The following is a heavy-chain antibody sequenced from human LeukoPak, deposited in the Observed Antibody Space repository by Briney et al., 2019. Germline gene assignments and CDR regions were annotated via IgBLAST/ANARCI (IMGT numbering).Heavy chain of an antibody. D-gene: IGHD6-13*01. CDR3: LKGPQQLKDWGAFDI. J-gene: IGHJ3*02. CDR1: GFTFSNAY. V-gene: IGHV3-15*01. CDR2: IKSKTDGGTT. Sequence: GGSLRLSCAASGFTFSNAYMSWVRQAPGKGLEWVGRIKSKTDGGTTDYAAPVKGRFTISRDDSKNTLYLEMNSLKTEDTAVYYCLKGPQQLKDWGAFDIWGQGTMVTASS.